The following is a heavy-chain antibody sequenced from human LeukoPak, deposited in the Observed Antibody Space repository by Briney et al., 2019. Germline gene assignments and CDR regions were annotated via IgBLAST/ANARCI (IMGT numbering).Heavy chain of an antibody. V-gene: IGHV3-30-3*01. CDR3: ARGFNDFWSGSQLEY. CDR1: GFIFSGYA. CDR2: ISYDGGKT. J-gene: IGHJ4*02. Sequence: GGSLRLSCAASGFIFSGYAMHWVRQAPGKGLEWVAVISYDGGKTYYADSVKGRFTISRDNSKSTLYLQMNSQRSEDTAVYYCARGFNDFWSGSQLEYWGQGTLVTVSS. D-gene: IGHD3-3*01.